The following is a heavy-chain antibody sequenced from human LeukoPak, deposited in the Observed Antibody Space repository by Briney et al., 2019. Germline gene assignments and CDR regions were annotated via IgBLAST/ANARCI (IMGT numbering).Heavy chain of an antibody. V-gene: IGHV3-7*01. CDR3: ARELSVARDAFDI. Sequence: GGSLRLSCGASGFTFSSYWMRWVREAPGKGLEWVANIKQDGSEKCYVDSVKGRFTISRDNAKNSLYLQMNSLRAEDTAVYYCARELSVARDAFDIWGQGTMVTVSS. CDR1: GFTFSSYW. D-gene: IGHD4-23*01. CDR2: IKQDGSEK. J-gene: IGHJ3*02.